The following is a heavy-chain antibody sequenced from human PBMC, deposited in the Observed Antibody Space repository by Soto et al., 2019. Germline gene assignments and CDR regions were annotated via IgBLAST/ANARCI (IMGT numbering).Heavy chain of an antibody. Sequence: ASVKVSCKVSGYTLTELSMHWVRQAPGKGLEWMGGFDPEDGETIYAQKFQGRVTMTEDTSTDTAYMELSSLRSEDTAVYYCATEGGKYITGTTFYDYWGQGTLVTVSS. V-gene: IGHV1-24*01. D-gene: IGHD1-7*01. CDR3: ATEGGKYITGTTFYDY. J-gene: IGHJ4*02. CDR2: FDPEDGET. CDR1: GYTLTELS.